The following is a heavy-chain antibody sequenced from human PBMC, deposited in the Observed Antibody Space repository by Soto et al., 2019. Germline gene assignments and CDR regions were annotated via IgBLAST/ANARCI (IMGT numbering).Heavy chain of an antibody. D-gene: IGHD3-3*01. J-gene: IGHJ6*02. V-gene: IGHV3-13*01. CDR2: IGTAGDT. CDR1: GFTFSSYD. CDR3: ARDMRGGMVKGYYGMDV. Sequence: EVQLVESGGGLVQPGGSLRLSCAASGFTFSSYDMHWVRQATGKGLEWVSAIGTAGDTCYPGSVKGRFTISRENAKNSLYLQMNSLRAEDTAVYYCARDMRGGMVKGYYGMDVWGQGTTVTVSS.